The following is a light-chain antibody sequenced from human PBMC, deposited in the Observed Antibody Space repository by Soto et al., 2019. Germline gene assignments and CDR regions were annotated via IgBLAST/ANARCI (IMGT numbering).Light chain of an antibody. CDR3: ETWGSNTPWV. CDR1: SWHSSYI. CDR2: LEGSGSY. V-gene: IGLV4-60*02. Sequence: QSVLTQSSSASASLGPSVTLTCTLSSWHSSYIIACHQQQPGTAPRYLMKLEGSGSYNKGSADPDRFSGASSGADRYITIPNLQFEDEADYYCETWGSNTPWVFGGGTKVTVL. J-gene: IGLJ3*02.